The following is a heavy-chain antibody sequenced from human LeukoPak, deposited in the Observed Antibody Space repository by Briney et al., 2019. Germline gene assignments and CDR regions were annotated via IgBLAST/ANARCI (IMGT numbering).Heavy chain of an antibody. V-gene: IGHV3-30-3*01. CDR1: GFTFSSYA. CDR3: ARAENSNHIFDY. J-gene: IGHJ4*02. D-gene: IGHD4-11*01. Sequence: AGGSLRLSCAASGFTFSSYAMHWVRQAPGKGLEWVAVISYDGSNKYYADSVKGRFTISRDNSKNTLYLQMNSLRAEDTAVYYCARAENSNHIFDYWGQGTPVTVSS. CDR2: ISYDGSNK.